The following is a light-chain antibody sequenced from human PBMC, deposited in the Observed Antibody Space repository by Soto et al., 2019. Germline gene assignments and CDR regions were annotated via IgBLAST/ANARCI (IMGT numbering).Light chain of an antibody. V-gene: IGKV3-20*01. J-gene: IGKJ4*01. CDR3: RQYGYSLGFA. CDR1: QSVSSNF. Sequence: EIVLTQSPGTLSLSPGERATLSCRASQSVSSNFLAWYQEIPGQAPRLLIYGASSRATGIPDRFSGSGSGTDFTLTISRMEPEDFAVYYCRQYGYSLGFAFGGGTKVEIK. CDR2: GAS.